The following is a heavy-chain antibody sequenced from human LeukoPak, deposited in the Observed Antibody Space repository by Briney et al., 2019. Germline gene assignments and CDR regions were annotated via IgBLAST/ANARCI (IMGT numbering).Heavy chain of an antibody. V-gene: IGHV3-30*03. Sequence: GRSLSLSCAASGFTFSSYGMHWVRQAPGKRLEWVAVISYDGSKKYYADSVKGRFTISRDNSKNTLYLQMNSLRAEDTAVYYCGRTYCTSTSCYIDYWGQGTLVTVSS. CDR1: GFTFSSYG. D-gene: IGHD2-2*02. CDR3: GRTYCTSTSCYIDY. J-gene: IGHJ4*02. CDR2: ISYDGSKK.